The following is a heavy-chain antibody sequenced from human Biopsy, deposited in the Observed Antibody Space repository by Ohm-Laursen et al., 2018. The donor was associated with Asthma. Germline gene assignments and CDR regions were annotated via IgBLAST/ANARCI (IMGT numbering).Heavy chain of an antibody. Sequence: SLRLSCAASGFSFSNFAIHWVRQAPGKGLEWVGVISKDASTQDCADSVKGRFTMARDNSKNTLDLQMNSLREEDTAVYYCVRDGTDDAFGIWGQGTVVSVSS. J-gene: IGHJ3*02. D-gene: IGHD1-1*01. CDR1: GFSFSNFA. CDR3: VRDGTDDAFGI. V-gene: IGHV3-30*01. CDR2: ISKDASTQ.